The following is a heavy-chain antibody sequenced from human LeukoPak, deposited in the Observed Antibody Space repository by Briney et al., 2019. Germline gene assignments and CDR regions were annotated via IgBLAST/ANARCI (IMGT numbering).Heavy chain of an antibody. CDR2: INPSGNT. CDR1: GGSFSGYY. V-gene: IGHV4-34*01. D-gene: IGHD3/OR15-3a*01. Sequence: PSETLSLTCAVYGGSFSGYYWSWIRQPPGKGLEWIGEINPSGNTNYNPSLKSRVTISLDTSKNHFSLKLSSVTAADTAIYYCARRNYEFSVFDYWGQGTLVTVSS. CDR3: ARRNYEFSVFDY. J-gene: IGHJ4*02.